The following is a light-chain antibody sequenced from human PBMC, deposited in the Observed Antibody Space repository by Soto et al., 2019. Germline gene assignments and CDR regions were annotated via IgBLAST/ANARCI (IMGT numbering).Light chain of an antibody. CDR2: TAS. Sequence: DIQMTQFPSTLSASIGDRVTITCRASQSISTWLAWYQQKAGKAPKLLIYTASSLETGVPSRFSASGSGTEFTPTISSLQPDDFATYYCQHYNRYSPYTFGQGTRPEIK. J-gene: IGKJ2*01. CDR3: QHYNRYSPYT. CDR1: QSISTW. V-gene: IGKV1-5*03.